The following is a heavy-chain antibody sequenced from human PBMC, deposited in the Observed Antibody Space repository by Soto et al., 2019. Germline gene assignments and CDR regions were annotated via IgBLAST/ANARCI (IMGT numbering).Heavy chain of an antibody. Sequence: QVQLVQSGAEVKKPGASVKVSCKASGYTFTSYGISWVRHAPGQGLEWMGWISAYNGNTNYAQKLQGRVTMTTDTPASTVYMELRSLRSDDTAEYYYARELVAATLGWFDPWGEGALVTVS. V-gene: IGHV1-18*01. CDR1: GYTFTSYG. J-gene: IGHJ5*02. D-gene: IGHD2-15*01. CDR3: ARELVAATLGWFDP. CDR2: ISAYNGNT.